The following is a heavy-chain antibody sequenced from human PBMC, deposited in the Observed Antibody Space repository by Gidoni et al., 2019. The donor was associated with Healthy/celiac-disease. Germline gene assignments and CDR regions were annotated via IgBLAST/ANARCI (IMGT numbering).Heavy chain of an antibody. CDR3: ARGLQGNLAVDY. D-gene: IGHD1-1*01. V-gene: IGHV4-34*01. Sequence: QVQLQQWGAGLLKPSETLSLTCAVYGGSFSGYYWSWIRQPPGKGLEWIGEINHSGSTNYNPSLKSRVTISVDTSKNQFSLKLSSVTAADTAVYYCARGLQGNLAVDYWGQGTLVTVSS. J-gene: IGHJ4*02. CDR1: GGSFSGYY. CDR2: INHSGST.